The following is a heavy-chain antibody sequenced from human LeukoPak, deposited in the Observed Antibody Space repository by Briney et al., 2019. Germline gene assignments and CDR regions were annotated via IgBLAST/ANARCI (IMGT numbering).Heavy chain of an antibody. CDR1: GGSFSGYY. CDR3: ARGLFVGPHPVHIAAAGPFDY. D-gene: IGHD6-13*01. J-gene: IGHJ4*02. Sequence: PSGTLSLTCAVYGGSFSGYYWSWIRQPPGKGLEWIGEVNHSGSTNYNPSLKSRVTISVDTSKNQFSLKLSSVTAADTAVYYCARGLFVGPHPVHIAAAGPFDYWGQGTLVTVSS. V-gene: IGHV4-34*01. CDR2: VNHSGST.